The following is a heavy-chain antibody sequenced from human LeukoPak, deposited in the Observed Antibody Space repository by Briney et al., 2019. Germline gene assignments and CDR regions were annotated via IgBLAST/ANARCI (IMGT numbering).Heavy chain of an antibody. CDR2: IIPILGTA. Sequence: ASVKVSCKASGGTFSSYAISWVRQAPGQGLEWMGGIIPILGTANYAQKFQGRVTITADESTSTAYMELSSLRSEDTAVYYCARGYCSGGSCYSLVGYFDYWGQGTLVTVSS. V-gene: IGHV1-69*13. CDR3: ARGYCSGGSCYSLVGYFDY. J-gene: IGHJ4*02. D-gene: IGHD2-15*01. CDR1: GGTFSSYA.